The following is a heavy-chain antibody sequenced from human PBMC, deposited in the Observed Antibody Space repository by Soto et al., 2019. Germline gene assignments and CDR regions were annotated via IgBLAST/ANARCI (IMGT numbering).Heavy chain of an antibody. D-gene: IGHD3-10*01. V-gene: IGHV1-3*01. CDR3: ARGPLLWGDV. CDR1: GYTFTAFA. J-gene: IGHJ6*02. Sequence: ASVKVSCKASGYTFTAFAIHWVRQAPGQHGQRLEWMGWINAGNGNTKYSQKFQGRVTITRDTSASTAYMELSSLRSEDTAVYYCARGPLLWGDVWGQGTTVTVSS. CDR2: INAGNGNT.